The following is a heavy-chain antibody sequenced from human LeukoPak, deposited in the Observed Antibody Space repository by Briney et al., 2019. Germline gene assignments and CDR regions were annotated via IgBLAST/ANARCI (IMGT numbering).Heavy chain of an antibody. D-gene: IGHD5-24*01. CDR1: GLTVSSNY. CDR3: ARTFVSGDGYKVGYFDY. J-gene: IGHJ4*02. CDR2: IYSGGST. V-gene: IGHV3-53*01. Sequence: GGSLRLSCAASGLTVSSNYMSWVRQAPGKGLEWVSLIYSGGSTYYADSVKGRFTISRDNSKNTLYLQMNSLSAEDTAVHYCARTFVSGDGYKVGYFDYWGQGTLVTVSS.